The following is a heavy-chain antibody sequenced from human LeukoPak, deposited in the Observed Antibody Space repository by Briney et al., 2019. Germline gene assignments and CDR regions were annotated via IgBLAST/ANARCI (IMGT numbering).Heavy chain of an antibody. J-gene: IGHJ5*02. CDR2: ISGSGGST. V-gene: IGHV3-23*01. Sequence: GGSLRLSCAASGFTLSSYAISWVRQAPGKGLVWVSAISGSGGSTYYADSVKGRFTISRDNSKNTLYLQRNSLRAEDTAVYYCAKNPQVVVVATGGWFDPWGQGTLVTVSS. D-gene: IGHD2-15*01. CDR1: GFTLSSYA. CDR3: AKNPQVVVVATGGWFDP.